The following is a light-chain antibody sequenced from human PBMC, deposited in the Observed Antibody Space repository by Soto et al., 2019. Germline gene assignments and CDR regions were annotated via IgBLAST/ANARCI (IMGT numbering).Light chain of an antibody. V-gene: IGKV3-20*01. Sequence: EIVMAQSPATLSLSAGDGATLSCRTSQSVDSNLAWYQQKPGQTPRLLMYGASSRATGIPDRFSGSGSGTDFTLTISRLETEDLAVYYCQQYGSPPTWTFGQGTKVDIK. CDR1: QSVDSN. CDR2: GAS. CDR3: QQYGSPPTWT. J-gene: IGKJ1*01.